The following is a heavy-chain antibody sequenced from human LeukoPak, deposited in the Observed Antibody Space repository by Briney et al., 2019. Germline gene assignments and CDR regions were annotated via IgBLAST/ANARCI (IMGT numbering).Heavy chain of an antibody. D-gene: IGHD3/OR15-3a*01. CDR3: AWDWTYYFDMAV. Sequence: AGGTVRLSSEECGFGFSGGCRNWVRQAPGKGLEWVGRMKSRGSGGTTDYAATVKGRFTISRDDSKNTLFLQMSSLQAEDTAVSYCAWDWTYYFDMAVWGQGTTVTASS. CDR2: MKSRGSGGTT. V-gene: IGHV3-15*01. J-gene: IGHJ6*02. CDR1: GFGFSGGC.